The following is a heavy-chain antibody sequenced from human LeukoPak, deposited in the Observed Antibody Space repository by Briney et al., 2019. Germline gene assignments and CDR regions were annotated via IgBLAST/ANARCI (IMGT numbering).Heavy chain of an antibody. CDR3: ASQPMVADY. V-gene: IGHV3-21*01. D-gene: IGHD2-8*01. CDR2: ISSSSSYI. J-gene: IGHJ4*02. Sequence: GGSLRLSCAASGFTFSSYSMNWVRQAPGKGLEWVSSISSSSSYIYYADSVKGRSTISRDNAKNSLYLQMNSLRAEDTAVYYCASQPMVADYRGQGTLVTVSS. CDR1: GFTFSSYS.